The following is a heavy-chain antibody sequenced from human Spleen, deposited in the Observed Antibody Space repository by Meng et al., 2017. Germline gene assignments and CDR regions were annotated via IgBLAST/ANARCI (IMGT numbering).Heavy chain of an antibody. CDR2: INTNTGNP. J-gene: IGHJ4*02. CDR3: TRDGYSDCSSTSCFDY. V-gene: IGHV7-4-1*02. CDR1: GYTLTHYA. Sequence: ASVKVSCKASGYTLTHYAINWLRQAPGQGLEWMGWINTNTGNPTYAQGFTGRLVFSLDTSVSTAYLQLSGLKADDTAVYYCTRDGYSDCSSTSCFDYWGQGSPVNVSS. D-gene: IGHD2-2*01.